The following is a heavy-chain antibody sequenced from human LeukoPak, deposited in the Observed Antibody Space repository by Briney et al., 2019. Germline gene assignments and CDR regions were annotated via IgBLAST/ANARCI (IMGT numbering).Heavy chain of an antibody. V-gene: IGHV3-30*04. D-gene: IGHD3-9*01. CDR3: ASSDILTGYYDY. CDR1: GFTFRSYA. J-gene: IGHJ4*02. Sequence: TGGSLRLSCAASGFTFRSYAMHWVRQAPGKGLEWVAGTSYDGSSKYYADSVKGRFTISRGNSKKTLDLQMNSLRFDDTSVYYCASSDILTGYYDYWGQGTLVTVSS. CDR2: TSYDGSSK.